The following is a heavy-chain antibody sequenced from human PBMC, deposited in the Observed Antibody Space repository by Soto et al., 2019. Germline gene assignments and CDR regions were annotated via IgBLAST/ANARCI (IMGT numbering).Heavy chain of an antibody. CDR2: IYYSGST. D-gene: IGHD3-3*01. CDR1: GGSISSSSYY. Sequence: ASETLSLTCTVSGGSISSSSYYWGWIRQPPGKGLEWIGSIYYSGSTYYNPSLKSRVTISVDTSKNQFSLKLSSVTAADTAVYYCARQNYDFWSGYSLRWFDPWGQGTLVTVSS. V-gene: IGHV4-39*01. CDR3: ARQNYDFWSGYSLRWFDP. J-gene: IGHJ5*02.